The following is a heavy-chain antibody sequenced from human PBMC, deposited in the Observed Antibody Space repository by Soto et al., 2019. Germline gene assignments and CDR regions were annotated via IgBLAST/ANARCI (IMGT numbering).Heavy chain of an antibody. Sequence: GGSLRLSCAASGFTFSSYAMTWVRQAPGKGLEWVSAISGSGGSTYYADSVKGRFTMSRDNSKNTLYLQMNSLGAEDTAVYYCAKDLAYDILTGYKDFDYWGQGTLVTVSS. D-gene: IGHD3-9*01. V-gene: IGHV3-23*01. J-gene: IGHJ4*02. CDR2: ISGSGGST. CDR3: AKDLAYDILTGYKDFDY. CDR1: GFTFSSYA.